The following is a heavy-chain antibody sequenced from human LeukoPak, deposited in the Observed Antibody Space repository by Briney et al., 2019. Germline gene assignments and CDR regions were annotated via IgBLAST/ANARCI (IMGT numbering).Heavy chain of an antibody. CDR2: TSGTGERT. D-gene: IGHD4-17*01. J-gene: IGHJ4*02. Sequence: GGSLRLSCAASGISFSTYAMSWVRQAPGKGLEWVSTTSGTGERTCYADSVKGRFTISRDNSKNTLYLQMNSLRADDTALFYCAKGHSDYGTGFGCWGQGALVTVSS. CDR1: GISFSTYA. CDR3: AKGHSDYGTGFGC. V-gene: IGHV3-23*01.